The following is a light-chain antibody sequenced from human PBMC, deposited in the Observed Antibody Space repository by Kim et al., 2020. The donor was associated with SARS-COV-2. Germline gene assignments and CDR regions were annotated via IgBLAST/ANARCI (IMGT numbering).Light chain of an antibody. CDR3: QQYGSAPAT. CDR1: QSVSSRS. V-gene: IGKV3-20*01. CDR2: DTS. Sequence: PGERATLSCRASQSVSSRSLAWYQQKPGQGPRLLIYDTSSRATGIPDRFSGSGSGTDFTLTISRLEPEDFAVFYCQQYGSAPATFGQGTRLEIK. J-gene: IGKJ5*01.